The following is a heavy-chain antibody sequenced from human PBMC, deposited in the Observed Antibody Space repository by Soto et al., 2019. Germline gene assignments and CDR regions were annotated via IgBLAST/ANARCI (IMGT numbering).Heavy chain of an antibody. CDR2: LYIADGT. CDR1: GFTVNGKKY. CDR3: ATWLLREHAFDI. Sequence: EVQLLESGGDLIQPGGSLRLSCVASGFTVNGKKYMTWVRQAPGKGLEWVSALYIADGTFYADSVKGRFSVSIDTSKNTVFLQMNSLRPEDTAVYYCATWLLREHAFDIWGLGTMVTVSS. D-gene: IGHD4-17*01. J-gene: IGHJ3*02. V-gene: IGHV3-53*01.